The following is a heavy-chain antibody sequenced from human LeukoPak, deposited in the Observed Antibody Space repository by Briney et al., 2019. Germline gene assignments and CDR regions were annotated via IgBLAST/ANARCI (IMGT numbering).Heavy chain of an antibody. CDR3: ARVVAAAGNNWFDP. D-gene: IGHD6-13*01. CDR2: IHDSGST. V-gene: IGHV4-30-4*07. Sequence: SETLSLTCVVSGDSLTSGGYSWSCVRQTPGKGLVWNMYIHDSGSTYHNPSLKSRLSISIDTSKNQFSLKLNSVSAADTAVYYCARVVAAAGNNWFDPWGQGTLVTVSS. CDR1: GDSLTSGGYS. J-gene: IGHJ5*02.